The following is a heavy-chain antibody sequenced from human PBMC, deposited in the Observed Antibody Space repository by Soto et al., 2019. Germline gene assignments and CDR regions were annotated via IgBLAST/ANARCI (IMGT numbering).Heavy chain of an antibody. CDR3: AKVWARTGTYYYYGMDV. V-gene: IGHV3-30*18. Sequence: GGSLRLSCAASGFTFSSYDMHWVRRAPGKGLEWVAVISYDGTNKYYADSVKGRFTISRDNSKNTLYLQMNSLRAEDTAVYYCAKVWARTGTYYYYGMDVWGQGTTVTVSS. CDR2: ISYDGTNK. J-gene: IGHJ6*02. CDR1: GFTFSSYD. D-gene: IGHD1-1*01.